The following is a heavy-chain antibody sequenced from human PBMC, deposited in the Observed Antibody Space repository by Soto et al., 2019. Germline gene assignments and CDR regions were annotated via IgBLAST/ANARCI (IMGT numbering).Heavy chain of an antibody. D-gene: IGHD2-21*02. J-gene: IGHJ6*02. CDR2: INSVGST. Sequence: EVQLVESGGGLIQPGGSLRLSCAASGFTVSSNYMSWVRLAPGKGLEWVAVINSVGSTYYADSVKGRFTISRDNFKNTRYLQINSLRDEDTGVDYCARDNCGGDCYPDFLGMDVWGHGTTVTVS. CDR1: GFTVSSNY. V-gene: IGHV3-53*01. CDR3: ARDNCGGDCYPDFLGMDV.